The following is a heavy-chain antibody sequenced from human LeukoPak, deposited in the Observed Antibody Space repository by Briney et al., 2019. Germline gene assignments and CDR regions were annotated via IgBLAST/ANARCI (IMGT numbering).Heavy chain of an antibody. CDR1: GGSISSSSYN. V-gene: IGHV4-39*07. D-gene: IGHD6-13*01. CDR3: AREGDISSVGWFDP. CDR2: IYYSGST. Sequence: SETLSLTCTVSGGSISSSSYNWGWIRQPPGKGLEWIGSIYYSGSTYYNPSLKSRVTISVDTSKNQFSLKLSSVTAADTTVYYCAREGDISSVGWFDPWGQGTLVTVSS. J-gene: IGHJ5*02.